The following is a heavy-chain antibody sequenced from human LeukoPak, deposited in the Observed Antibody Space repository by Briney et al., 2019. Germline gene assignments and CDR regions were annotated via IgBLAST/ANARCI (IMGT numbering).Heavy chain of an antibody. V-gene: IGHV3-72*01. D-gene: IGHD6-13*01. J-gene: IGHJ4*02. CDR1: GFTFSDHY. CDR3: TRIAAVGTHFDY. CDR2: SRNKANSYTT. Sequence: GGPLRLSCAASGFTFSDHYIDWVRQAPGKGLEWVGRSRNKANSYTTSYAASVKGRFTISRDDSKNSLYLQMNSLKTEDTAVYYCTRIAAVGTHFDYWGQGTLSPSPQ.